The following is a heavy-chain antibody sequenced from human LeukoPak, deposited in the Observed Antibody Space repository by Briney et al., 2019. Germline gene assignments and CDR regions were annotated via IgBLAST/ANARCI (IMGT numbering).Heavy chain of an antibody. CDR1: GGIFSSYA. CDR2: IIPILGIA. CDR3: ARDLPPYYFDY. J-gene: IGHJ4*02. V-gene: IGHV1-69*04. Sequence: SVKVSCKASGGIFSSYAVSWVRQAPGQGLEWMGRIIPILGIANYAQKFQGRVTITADKSTSTAYMDLSSLRSEDTAVYYCARDLPPYYFDYWGQGTLVTVSS.